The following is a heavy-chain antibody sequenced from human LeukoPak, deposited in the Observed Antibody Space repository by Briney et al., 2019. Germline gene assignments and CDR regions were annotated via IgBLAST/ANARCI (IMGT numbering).Heavy chain of an antibody. CDR2: ISSDGSGT. Sequence: GGSLRLSCAASGLTFSSYWMHWVRQAPGKGLVWVSRISSDGSGTGYADFVKGRFTISRDNANNTLYLQMNSLRVEDTAVYYCARGRSGYYFDYWGQGTLVTVSS. CDR3: ARGRSGYYFDY. CDR1: GLTFSSYW. V-gene: IGHV3-74*01. D-gene: IGHD3-22*01. J-gene: IGHJ4*02.